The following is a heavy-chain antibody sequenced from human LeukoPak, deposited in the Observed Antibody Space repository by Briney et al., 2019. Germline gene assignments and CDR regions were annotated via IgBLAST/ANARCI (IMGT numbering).Heavy chain of an antibody. Sequence: GASVKVSCKASGYTFTSYDINWVRQATGQGLEWMGWMNPNSGNTGYAQKFQGRVTMTRNTSISTAYMELSSLRSEDTAVYYCARMGPRSPITIFGVVIQGDFDYWGQGTLVTVSS. CDR3: ARMGPRSPITIFGVVIQGDFDY. CDR2: MNPNSGNT. J-gene: IGHJ4*02. CDR1: GYTFTSYD. V-gene: IGHV1-8*01. D-gene: IGHD3-3*01.